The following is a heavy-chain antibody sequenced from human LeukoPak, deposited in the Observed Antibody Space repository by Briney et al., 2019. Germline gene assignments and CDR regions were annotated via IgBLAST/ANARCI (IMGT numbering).Heavy chain of an antibody. CDR2: INHSGST. J-gene: IGHJ4*02. CDR1: GGSFSGYY. D-gene: IGHD6-13*01. Sequence: SETLSLTCAVYGGSFSGYYWSWIRQPPGKGLEWIGEINHSGSTNYNPSLKSRVTISVDTSKNQFSLKLSSVTAADTAVYYCARGLYYSSSCSYYFDYWGQGTLVTVSS. CDR3: ARGLYYSSSCSYYFDY. V-gene: IGHV4-34*01.